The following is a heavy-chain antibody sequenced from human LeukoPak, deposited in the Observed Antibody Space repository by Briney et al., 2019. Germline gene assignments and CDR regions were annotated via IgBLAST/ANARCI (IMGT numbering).Heavy chain of an antibody. CDR3: ARVRRDGYYFDS. Sequence: AGGSLRLSCVVSGFTLKTFKMNWVRQAPGQGLEWVSSISSDSTYTSYADSAKGRFTISGDNAKNSMYLQMDSLRAEDTAVYYCARVRRDGYYFDSWGQGTLVTVSS. CDR1: GFTLKTFK. CDR2: ISSDSTYT. D-gene: IGHD5-24*01. V-gene: IGHV3-21*01. J-gene: IGHJ4*02.